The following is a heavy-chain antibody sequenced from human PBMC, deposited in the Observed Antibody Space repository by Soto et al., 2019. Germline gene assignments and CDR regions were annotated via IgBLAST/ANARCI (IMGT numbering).Heavy chain of an antibody. CDR1: GCIVRSCH. CDR3: ARLTEAERH. V-gene: IGHV3-53*01. CDR2: LYNHGKT. Sequence: EVQLVESGGGLTQPGGSLRLSCVVFGCIVRSCHMIWVRQAPGKGLEGVSILYNHGKTNYVDSVKGRFTITRDNSKNTVYLQMNSLRVEDTAVYYCARLTEAERHWGQAALVTVSS. D-gene: IGHD1-1*01. J-gene: IGHJ4*02.